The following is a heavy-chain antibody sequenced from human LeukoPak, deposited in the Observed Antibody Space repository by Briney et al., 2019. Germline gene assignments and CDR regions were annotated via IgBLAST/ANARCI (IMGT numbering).Heavy chain of an antibody. CDR1: GFTFSKAW. J-gene: IGHJ4*02. V-gene: IGHV3-15*01. Sequence: GGSLRLSCAASGFTFSKAWMSWARQAPGKGLEWVGRIKTNTDGVTTDYDAHVKGRFTLYRDNSKNTLYLQMNSLRAEDTAVYYCAKGYRYGQSEIDYWGQGTLVTVSS. D-gene: IGHD5-18*01. CDR3: AKGYRYGQSEIDY. CDR2: IKTNTDGVTT.